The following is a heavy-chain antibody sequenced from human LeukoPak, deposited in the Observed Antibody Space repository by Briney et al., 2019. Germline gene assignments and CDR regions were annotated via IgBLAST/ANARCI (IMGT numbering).Heavy chain of an antibody. CDR2: ISSSSTYI. V-gene: IGHV3-21*01. CDR1: GFTFSSYS. D-gene: IGHD3-22*01. Sequence: PGGSLRLSCAASGFTFSSYSMNWVRQAPGKGLEWVSSISSSSTYIYYADSVKGRFTISRDNAKNSLYLQMNSLRAEDTAVYYCARDRAITMMTGFNDYWGQGTLVTVSS. CDR3: ARDRAITMMTGFNDY. J-gene: IGHJ4*02.